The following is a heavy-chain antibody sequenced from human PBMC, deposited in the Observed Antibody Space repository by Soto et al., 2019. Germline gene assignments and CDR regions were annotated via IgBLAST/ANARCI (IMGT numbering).Heavy chain of an antibody. V-gene: IGHV1-2*02. CDR1: GYTFTGYY. CDR2: INPNSGGA. CDR3: AQSYSSSWYPFDY. Sequence: ASVKVSCKASGYTFTGYYMHWVRQAPGQGLEWMGWINPNSGGANYAQKFQGRVTMTRDTSISTAYMELSRLRSDDTAVYYCAQSYSSSWYPFDYWGQGXLVTVSS. D-gene: IGHD6-13*01. J-gene: IGHJ4*02.